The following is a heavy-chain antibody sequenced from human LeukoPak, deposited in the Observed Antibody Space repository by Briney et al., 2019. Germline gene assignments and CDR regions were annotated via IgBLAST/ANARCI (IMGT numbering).Heavy chain of an antibody. D-gene: IGHD4-23*01. V-gene: IGHV4-34*01. CDR1: GGSFSGYY. CDR2: INHSGST. CDR3: ARRTLVVKDY. Sequence: PSETLSLTCAVYGGSFSGYYWSWIRQPPGKGLEWIGEINHSGSTNYNPSLKSRVTISVDTSKNQFSLKLSSVTAADTAVYYCARRTLVVKDYWGQGTLVTVSS. J-gene: IGHJ4*02.